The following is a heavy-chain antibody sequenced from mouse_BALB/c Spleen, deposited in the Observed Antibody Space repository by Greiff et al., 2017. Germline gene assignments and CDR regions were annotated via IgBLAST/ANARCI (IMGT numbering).Heavy chain of an antibody. J-gene: IGHJ2*01. Sequence: EVKVVESGAELVKPGASVKLSCTASGFTINDTYMHWVKQRPEQGLEWIGRIDPANGNTKYDPKFQGKATITADTSSNTAYLQLSSLTSEDTAVYYCARSYYYGSSYFDYWGQGTTLTVSS. D-gene: IGHD1-1*01. CDR3: ARSYYYGSSYFDY. CDR1: GFTINDTY. V-gene: IGHV14-3*02. CDR2: IDPANGNT.